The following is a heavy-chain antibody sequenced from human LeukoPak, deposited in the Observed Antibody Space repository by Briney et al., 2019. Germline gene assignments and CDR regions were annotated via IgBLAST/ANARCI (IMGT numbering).Heavy chain of an antibody. CDR3: ATTVGYCSSTSCSRFRYFDY. D-gene: IGHD2-2*01. CDR2: ISGSGGTT. CDR1: GFTFSTYA. Sequence: LGGSLRLSCAASGFTFSTYAMTWVRQAPGKGLEWVSSISGSGGTTYYADSVKGRFTISRDNSKNTLSLQMNSLRAEDTAVYYCATTVGYCSSTSCSRFRYFDYWGQGTLVTVSS. V-gene: IGHV3-23*01. J-gene: IGHJ4*02.